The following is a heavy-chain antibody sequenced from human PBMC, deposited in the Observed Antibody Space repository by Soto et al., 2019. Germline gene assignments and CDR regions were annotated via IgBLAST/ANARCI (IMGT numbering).Heavy chain of an antibody. V-gene: IGHV4-39*01. CDR3: ARLRNTAMVLDGMDV. Sequence: SETLSLTCTVSGGSISSSSYYWGWIRQPPGKGLEWIGSIYYSGSTYYNPSLKSRVTISVDTSKNQFSLKLSSVTAADTAVYYCARLRNTAMVLDGMDVWGQGTTVTVSS. D-gene: IGHD5-18*01. CDR2: IYYSGST. J-gene: IGHJ6*02. CDR1: GGSISSSSYY.